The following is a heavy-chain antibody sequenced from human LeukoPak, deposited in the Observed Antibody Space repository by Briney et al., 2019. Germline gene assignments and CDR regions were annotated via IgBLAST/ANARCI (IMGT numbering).Heavy chain of an antibody. V-gene: IGHV1-46*01. CDR3: ERSEYSRWSDY. Sequence: ASVKVSCKASGYTFTHHYIHWVRQAPGQGLESMGIINPNDGSTGYAQRFQGRVSMTRDTSTSTVYMELSSLKSNDTAVYYCERSEYSRWSDYWGQGTLVTVSS. CDR2: INPNDGST. D-gene: IGHD6-6*01. J-gene: IGHJ4*02. CDR1: GYTFTHHY.